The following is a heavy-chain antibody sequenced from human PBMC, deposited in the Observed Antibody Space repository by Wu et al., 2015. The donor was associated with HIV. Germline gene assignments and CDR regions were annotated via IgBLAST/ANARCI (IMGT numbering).Heavy chain of an antibody. V-gene: IGHV4-30-4*01. Sequence: QVQLQESGPGLVKPSQTLSLTCFVSGGSINSGDYYWSWIRQPPGKGLEWIGYIYYSGSTFYNPSLKSRLAISTDTSKNQFSLKINSVTAADTAVYYCARVGSGNMGRNFFDNWGQGTLVIVSS. CDR1: GGSINSGDYY. D-gene: IGHD3-10*01. CDR2: IYYSGST. CDR3: ARVGSGNMGRNFFDN. J-gene: IGHJ4*02.